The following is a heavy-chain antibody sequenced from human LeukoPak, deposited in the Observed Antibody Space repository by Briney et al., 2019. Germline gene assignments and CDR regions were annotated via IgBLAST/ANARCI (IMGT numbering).Heavy chain of an antibody. Sequence: ASVKVSCKASGYTFTSYDINWVRRATGQGLEWMGWMNPNSGNTGYAQKFQGRVTMTRNTSISTAYMELSSLRSEDTAVYYCARLWFGEFVYDYWGQGTLVTVSS. J-gene: IGHJ4*02. CDR3: ARLWFGEFVYDY. CDR1: GYTFTSYD. V-gene: IGHV1-8*01. D-gene: IGHD3-10*01. CDR2: MNPNSGNT.